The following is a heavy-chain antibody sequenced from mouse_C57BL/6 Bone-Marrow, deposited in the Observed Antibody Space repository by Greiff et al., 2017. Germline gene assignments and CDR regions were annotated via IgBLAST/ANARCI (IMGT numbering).Heavy chain of an antibody. D-gene: IGHD1-1*01. Sequence: EVKLQESVAELVRPGASVKLSCTASGFNIKNTYMHWVKQRPEQGLEWIGRIDPANGNTKYAPKFQGKATITADTSSNTAYLQLSSLTSEDTAIYYCARNYGSSKNPWFAYWGQGTLVTVSA. CDR2: IDPANGNT. J-gene: IGHJ3*01. V-gene: IGHV14-3*01. CDR1: GFNIKNTY. CDR3: ARNYGSSKNPWFAY.